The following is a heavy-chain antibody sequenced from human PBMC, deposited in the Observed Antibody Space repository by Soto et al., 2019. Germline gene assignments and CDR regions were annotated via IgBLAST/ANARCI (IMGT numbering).Heavy chain of an antibody. CDR2: IYHSGST. CDR1: DGSISRGGYS. J-gene: IGHJ6*02. D-gene: IGHD3-22*01. CDR3: ARSPDSSGYYPRRYYYGMDV. Sequence: LSVTCGVADGSISRGGYSCSWIRQPPGKGLDWIGYIYHSGSTNYNPPLKSRVTISVDKSKNQFSLKLSSVTAADTAVYYCARSPDSSGYYPRRYYYGMDVWGQGTTVTVSS. V-gene: IGHV4-30-2*01.